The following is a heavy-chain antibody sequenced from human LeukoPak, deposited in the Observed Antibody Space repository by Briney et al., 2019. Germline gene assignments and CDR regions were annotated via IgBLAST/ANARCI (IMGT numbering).Heavy chain of an antibody. CDR1: GFTFSSYA. Sequence: QPGGSLRLSCAASGFTFSSYAMSWVRQAPGKGLDWVSAISGSGGSTYYADSVKGRFTISRDNSKNTLYLQMNSLRAEDTAVYYCAKCDGDYVWGWFDPWGQGTLVTVSS. J-gene: IGHJ5*02. CDR2: ISGSGGST. D-gene: IGHD4-17*01. CDR3: AKCDGDYVWGWFDP. V-gene: IGHV3-23*01.